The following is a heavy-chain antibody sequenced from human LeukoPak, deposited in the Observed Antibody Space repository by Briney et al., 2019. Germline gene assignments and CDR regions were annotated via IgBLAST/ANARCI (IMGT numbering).Heavy chain of an antibody. J-gene: IGHJ4*02. V-gene: IGHV4-39*01. CDR1: GGSISSSSYY. D-gene: IGHD3-10*01. Sequence: PSETLSLTCTVSGGSISSSSYYWGWIRQPPGKGLEWIGSIYYSGSTYYNPSLKSRVTISVDTSKNQFSLKLSSVTAADTAVYYCARSGNYYLDYWGQGTLVTVSS. CDR2: IYYSGST. CDR3: ARSGNYYLDY.